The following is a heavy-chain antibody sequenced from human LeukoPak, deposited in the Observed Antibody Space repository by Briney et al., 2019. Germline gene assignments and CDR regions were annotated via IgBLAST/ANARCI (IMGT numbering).Heavy chain of an antibody. V-gene: IGHV3-33*01. Sequence: PGRSLRLSCAASGFTFSRYGMHWVRQAAGKGLEWVAVIWYDGSNKYYADSVNGRFTISRDNSKNTVYLQMNSLRADDTAVYYCARGPYYYDTSPYDRWGQGTMVTVSS. CDR2: IWYDGSNK. CDR3: ARGPYYYDTSPYDR. D-gene: IGHD3-22*01. J-gene: IGHJ3*01. CDR1: GFTFSRYG.